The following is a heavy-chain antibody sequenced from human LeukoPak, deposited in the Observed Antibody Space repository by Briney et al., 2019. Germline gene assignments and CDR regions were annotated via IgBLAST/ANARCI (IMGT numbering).Heavy chain of an antibody. J-gene: IGHJ6*03. CDR1: GGSITNYY. Sequence: PSETLSLTCTLSGGSITNYYWSWIRQPPGKGLEWIGYIYYSVSTTYNPSLKSRVTISVDTSTNQFSLKLSSVTAADTAVYYCARDASEAFWSGYSPTYFYYYYMDVWGKGTTVTVSS. CDR3: ARDASEAFWSGYSPTYFYYYYMDV. CDR2: IYYSVST. V-gene: IGHV4-59*01. D-gene: IGHD3-3*01.